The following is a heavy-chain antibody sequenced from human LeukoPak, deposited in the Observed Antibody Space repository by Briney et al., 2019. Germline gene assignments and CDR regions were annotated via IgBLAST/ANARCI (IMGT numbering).Heavy chain of an antibody. CDR1: GGSISSYY. CDR3: ARQNDRSHDY. J-gene: IGHJ4*02. Sequence: SETLSLTCTVPGGSISSYYWSWIRQPPGKGLEWIGSIYYSGSTYSNPSLKSRVTISVDTSKNQFSLKLRSVTAADTAVYYCARQNDRSHDYWGQGTLVTFSS. D-gene: IGHD1-1*01. CDR2: IYYSGST. V-gene: IGHV4-39*01.